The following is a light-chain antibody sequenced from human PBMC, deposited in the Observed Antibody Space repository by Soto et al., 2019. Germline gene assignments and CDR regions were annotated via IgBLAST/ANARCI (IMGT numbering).Light chain of an antibody. Sequence: DIQMTQSPSSLSASVGDRVTITCRASQSISSYLNWYQQKPGKAPKLLIYAASSLQSGVPSRFSGSGSGTDFTLTISSLQHEDFATYYCQPSYSTPRTFGQGTKVDIK. J-gene: IGKJ1*01. V-gene: IGKV1-39*01. CDR2: AAS. CDR1: QSISSY. CDR3: QPSYSTPRT.